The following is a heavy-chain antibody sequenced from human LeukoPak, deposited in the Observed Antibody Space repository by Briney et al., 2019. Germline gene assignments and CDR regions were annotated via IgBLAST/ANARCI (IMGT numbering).Heavy chain of an antibody. CDR1: GGSFSGYY. D-gene: IGHD2-15*01. Sequence: SETLSLTCAVYGGSFSGYYWSWIRQPPGKGLEWLGEINHSGSTNYNPSLKSRVTISVDTSKNQFSLKLSSVTAADTAVYYCARGGAGYCSGGSCYRYYYYYMDVWGKGTTVTVSS. CDR3: ARGGAGYCSGGSCYRYYYYYMDV. CDR2: INHSGST. V-gene: IGHV4-34*01. J-gene: IGHJ6*03.